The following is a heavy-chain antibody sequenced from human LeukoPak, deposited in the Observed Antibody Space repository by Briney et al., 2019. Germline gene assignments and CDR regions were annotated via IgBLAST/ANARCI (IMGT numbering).Heavy chain of an antibody. CDR2: INPYSGET. D-gene: IGHD1-1*01. CDR3: SSDKQLDWATYYYSYMDV. V-gene: IGHV1-2*02. J-gene: IGHJ6*03. CDR1: GYTLTEYY. Sequence: AVTVPYMPCGYTLTEYYMHWLGQAPAQGREGMGWINPYSGETNYPQRLQGRVTITRHTSISTDYMELNRLRYDGTAVCFWSSDKQLDWATYYYSYMDVWGKGTTVTVSS.